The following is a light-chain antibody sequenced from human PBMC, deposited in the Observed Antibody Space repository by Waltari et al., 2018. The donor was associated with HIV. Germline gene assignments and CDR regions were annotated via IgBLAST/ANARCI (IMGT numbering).Light chain of an antibody. CDR1: SSDVGAYNY. CDR3: CSYAGSYTYV. V-gene: IGLV2-11*01. J-gene: IGLJ1*01. Sequence: QSALTQPRSVSGSPGQSVTISCTGTSSDVGAYNYVSWYQQHPGKAPKLMIYDVNKRPSGAPDRFSGSKSGNTASLTISGLQAEDEADYYCCSYAGSYTYVFGTGTKVTVL. CDR2: DVN.